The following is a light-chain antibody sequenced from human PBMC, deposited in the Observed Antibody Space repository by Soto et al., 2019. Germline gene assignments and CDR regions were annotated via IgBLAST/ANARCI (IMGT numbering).Light chain of an antibody. CDR3: AAWDDSLRGVV. Sequence: QSVLTQPPSASGTPGQRVTISCSGTFSNLGSNFVFCYQQLPGAAPKLLISRNDQRPSGVPDRFSGSKSGTSASLAISGLRSEDEADYHCAAWDDSLRGVVFGGGTQLTVL. CDR1: FSNLGSNF. V-gene: IGLV1-47*01. CDR2: RND. J-gene: IGLJ2*01.